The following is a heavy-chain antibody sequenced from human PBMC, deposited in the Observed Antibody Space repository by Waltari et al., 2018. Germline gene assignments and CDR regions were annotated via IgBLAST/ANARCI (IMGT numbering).Heavy chain of an antibody. CDR1: GFTFSSYA. Sequence: EVQLLESGGGLVQPGGSLRLSCAASGFTFSSYAMTWVRQAPGKGVEWGSGSSGSGGSTFYADSVKGRCTISRDKSKNILYLQMNSLRAEDTAVYYCAKKIGGEAVPAIPFDCWGQGTLVTVSS. V-gene: IGHV3-23*01. D-gene: IGHD2-2*01. J-gene: IGHJ4*02. CDR2: SSGSGGST. CDR3: AKKIGGEAVPAIPFDC.